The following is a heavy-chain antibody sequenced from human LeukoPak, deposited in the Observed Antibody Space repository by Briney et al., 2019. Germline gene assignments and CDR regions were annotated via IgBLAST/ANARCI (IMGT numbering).Heavy chain of an antibody. CDR3: AQTYYDFWSGYFHY. V-gene: IGHV3-23*01. Sequence: GGSLRLSCAASGFTFSSYAMSWVRQAPGKGLEWVSAISGSGGSTYYADSVKGRFTISRDNSKNTLYLQMNSLRAEDTAVYYCAQTYYDFWSGYFHYWGQGTLVTVSS. D-gene: IGHD3-3*01. CDR2: ISGSGGST. CDR1: GFTFSSYA. J-gene: IGHJ4*02.